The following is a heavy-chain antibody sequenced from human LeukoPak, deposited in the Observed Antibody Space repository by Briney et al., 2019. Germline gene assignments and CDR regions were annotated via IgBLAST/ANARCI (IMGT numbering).Heavy chain of an antibody. CDR1: GGTFSSYA. CDR2: IIPIFGTA. CDR3: ARVERRLDWFDP. J-gene: IGHJ5*02. D-gene: IGHD3-9*01. Sequence: GASVKVSCKASGGTFSSYAISWVRQAPGQGLEWMGGIIPIFGTANYAQKFQGRVTITADESTSTAYMELSSLRSEDTAVYYSARVERRLDWFDPWGQGTLVTVSS. V-gene: IGHV1-69*13.